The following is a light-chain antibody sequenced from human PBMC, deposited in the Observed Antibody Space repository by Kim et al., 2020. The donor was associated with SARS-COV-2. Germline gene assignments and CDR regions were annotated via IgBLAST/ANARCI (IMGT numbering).Light chain of an antibody. J-gene: IGKJ5*01. Sequence: SPGERGTRTCRASQSIRSSYLAWYQHKPGQAPRLLIYGTSSRATGIPDRFSGSGSGTDFTLTISRLEPDDFAVYFCQQYDFSPITFGQGTRLEIK. V-gene: IGKV3-20*01. CDR1: QSIRSSY. CDR3: QQYDFSPIT. CDR2: GTS.